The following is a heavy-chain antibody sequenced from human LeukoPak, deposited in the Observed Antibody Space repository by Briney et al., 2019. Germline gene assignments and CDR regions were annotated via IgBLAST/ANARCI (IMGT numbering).Heavy chain of an antibody. Sequence: SETLSLTCAVYGGSFSNYFWSWIRQPPGKGLEWIGEINHSGSTNYNPSLKSRVTISVDTSKKQFSLKVRSVTAADTAVYYCARSPPPGATAYGVVDYWGQGILVTVSS. D-gene: IGHD3-3*01. J-gene: IGHJ4*02. CDR1: GGSFSNYF. CDR3: ARSPPPGATAYGVVDY. V-gene: IGHV4-34*01. CDR2: INHSGST.